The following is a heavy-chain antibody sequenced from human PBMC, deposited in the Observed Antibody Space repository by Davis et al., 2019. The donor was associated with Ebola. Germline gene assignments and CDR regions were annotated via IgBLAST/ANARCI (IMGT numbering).Heavy chain of an antibody. CDR1: GGSISSYY. V-gene: IGHV4-59*01. J-gene: IGHJ6*02. D-gene: IGHD6-6*01. Sequence: PSETLSLTCTVSGGSISSYYWSWIRQPPGKGLEWIGYIYYSGSTNYNPSLKSRVTISVDTSKNQFSLKLSSVTAADTAVYYCARGQYPREGRRWGSSSYYYGMDVWGQGTMVTVSS. CDR3: ARGQYPREGRRWGSSSYYYGMDV. CDR2: IYYSGST.